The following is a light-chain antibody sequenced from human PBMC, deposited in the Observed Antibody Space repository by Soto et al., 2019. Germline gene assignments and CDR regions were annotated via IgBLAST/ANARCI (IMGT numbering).Light chain of an antibody. CDR3: AAWDDSLKTV. Sequence: QSALTQPPSASGTPGQRVTISCSGSSSNIGSNTVNWYQQLPGTAPKLLIYSNNQRPSGVPDRFSGSKSGTSASLAISGLQSEDEADYYCAAWDDSLKTVSGGGTQLTI. CDR2: SNN. V-gene: IGLV1-44*01. CDR1: SSNIGSNT. J-gene: IGLJ2*01.